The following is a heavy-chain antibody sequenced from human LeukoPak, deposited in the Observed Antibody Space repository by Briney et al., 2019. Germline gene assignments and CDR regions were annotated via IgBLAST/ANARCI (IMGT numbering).Heavy chain of an antibody. J-gene: IGHJ3*02. CDR1: GRTFSSYA. V-gene: IGHV1-69*05. Sequence: GASVNVSCKASGRTFSSYAISWVRQAPGQGLEWMGGIIPIFGTANYAQKFQGRVTITTDESTSTAYMELSSLRSEDTAVYYCAKALDSSGWFNAFDIWGQGTMVSVSS. CDR2: IIPIFGTA. D-gene: IGHD6-19*01. CDR3: AKALDSSGWFNAFDI.